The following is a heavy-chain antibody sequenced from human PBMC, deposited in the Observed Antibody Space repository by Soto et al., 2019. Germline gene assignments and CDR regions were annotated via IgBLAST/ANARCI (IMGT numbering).Heavy chain of an antibody. D-gene: IGHD4-17*01. J-gene: IGHJ4*02. CDR3: ARDPAGDYGH. Sequence: SETLSLTCNVSGGSVSDYYWSWIRQAPGKGLGWIGYIHERGVTNYNPSLKSRVTMSVDTSKNQFSLTLRSVHTADTTIYFCARDPAGDYGHWGRGTLVTVSS. V-gene: IGHV4-59*02. CDR1: GGSVSDYY. CDR2: IHERGVT.